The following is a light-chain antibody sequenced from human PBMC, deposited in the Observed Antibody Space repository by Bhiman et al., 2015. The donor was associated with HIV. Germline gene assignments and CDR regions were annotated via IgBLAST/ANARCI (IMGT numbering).Light chain of an antibody. CDR3: SSYTDAGTMV. J-gene: IGLJ2*01. Sequence: QSALTQPRSVSGSPGQSVTISCTGTSSDVGGYNYVSWYQQHPGKAPKLMIYDVSKRPSGVPDRFSGSKSGNTASLTISGLQAEDEADYYCSSYTDAGTMVFGGGTKLTVL. CDR1: SSDVGGYNY. V-gene: IGLV2-11*01. CDR2: DVS.